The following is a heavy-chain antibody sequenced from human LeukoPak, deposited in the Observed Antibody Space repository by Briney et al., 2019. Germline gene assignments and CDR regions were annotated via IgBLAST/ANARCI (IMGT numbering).Heavy chain of an antibody. CDR1: GCSYYTSW. CDR3: ARYSGTFRRFDY. J-gene: IGHJ4*02. D-gene: IGHD1-26*01. V-gene: IGHV3-7*01. CDR2: IKEDGSEK. Sequence: GGSLRLSCAASGCSYYTSWMSWVRQAPGKGLEWVANIKEDGSEKYYVDSVKGRFTISRDNAKNSLYLQMDRLRAEDTAVYYCARYSGTFRRFDYWGQGSLITVSS.